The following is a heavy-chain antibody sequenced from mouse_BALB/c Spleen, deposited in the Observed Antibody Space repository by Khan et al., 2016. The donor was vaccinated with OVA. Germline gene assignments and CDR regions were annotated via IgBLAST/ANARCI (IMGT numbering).Heavy chain of an antibody. Sequence: QVQLQQSGAELARPGASVKLSCKASGYTFTDYYINWVKQRTGQGLEWIGEISPGSGDTYYNEKFKGRATLTADKSANTVYMQLSHLTSEASAVYYCARRNYFGYTFAYWGQGTLVTVSA. CDR1: GYTFTDYY. J-gene: IGHJ3*01. D-gene: IGHD1-2*01. CDR2: ISPGSGDT. CDR3: ARRNYFGYTFAY. V-gene: IGHV1-77*01.